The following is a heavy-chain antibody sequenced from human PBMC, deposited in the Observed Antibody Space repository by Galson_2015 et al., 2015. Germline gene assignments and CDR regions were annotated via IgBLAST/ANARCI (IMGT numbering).Heavy chain of an antibody. J-gene: IGHJ6*02. CDR3: ARVATNDYYYYGMDV. CDR2: ISSSSSTI. CDR1: GFTFSSYR. V-gene: IGHV3-48*04. Sequence: SLRLSCAASGFTFSSYRMNWVRQAPGKGLEWVSYISSSSSTIYYADSVKGRFTISRDNAKNTPYLQMNSLRAEDTAVYYCARVATNDYYYYGMDVWGQGTTVTVSS.